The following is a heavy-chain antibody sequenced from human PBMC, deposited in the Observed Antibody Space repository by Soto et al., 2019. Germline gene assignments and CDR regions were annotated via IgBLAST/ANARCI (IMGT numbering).Heavy chain of an antibody. CDR1: GYTFTALY. CDR3: TTLRLDP. Sequence: QVQLVQSGSEVRKPGASVMVSCQASGYTFTALYMNWVRQAPGQGLEWMGWVNPNTGLTKYAQKFQGRVSMTRDTSINTAYMELSGLTSDDTAVYYCTTLRLDPWGQGTLVTVSS. J-gene: IGHJ5*02. V-gene: IGHV1-2*02. CDR2: VNPNTGLT. D-gene: IGHD3-9*01.